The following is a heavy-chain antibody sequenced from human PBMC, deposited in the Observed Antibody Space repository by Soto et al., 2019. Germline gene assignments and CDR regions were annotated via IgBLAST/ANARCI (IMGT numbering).Heavy chain of an antibody. V-gene: IGHV1-3*01. J-gene: IGHJ4*02. CDR3: ARVGPYDFWSGYYLDY. CDR1: GYTFTSYA. CDR2: INAGNGNT. Sequence: ASVKVSCKASGYTFTSYAMHWVRQAPGQRLEWMGWINAGNGNTKYSQKFQGRVTITRDTSASTAYMELSSLRSEDTAVYYCARVGPYDFWSGYYLDYSGQGTLVTVSS. D-gene: IGHD3-3*01.